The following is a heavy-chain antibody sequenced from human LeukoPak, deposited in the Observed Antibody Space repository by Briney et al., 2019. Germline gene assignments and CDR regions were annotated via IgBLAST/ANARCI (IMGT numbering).Heavy chain of an antibody. CDR1: GFTFDDYA. D-gene: IGHD3-10*01. J-gene: IGHJ4*02. V-gene: IGHV3-9*01. CDR3: AKGGDYYGSGGFDY. CDR2: INWNSDSI. Sequence: PGGSLRLSCAVSGFTFDDYAMHWVRQVPGKGLEWVSGINWNSDSIGYADSVKGRFTTSRDNAKNSLYLQMNSLRAEDTALYYCAKGGDYYGSGGFDYWGQGTLLTVSS.